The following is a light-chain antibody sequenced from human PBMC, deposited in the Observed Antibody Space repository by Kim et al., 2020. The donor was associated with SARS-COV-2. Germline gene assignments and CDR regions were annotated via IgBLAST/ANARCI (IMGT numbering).Light chain of an antibody. CDR2: AAS. Sequence: LSPGERATLSCRASQSVRRYLAWYQQKPGQAPRLLIYAASNRATGIPARFSGSGSGTDFTLTISSLEPEDFAVYYCQHRSSWPWTFGQGTKVDIK. V-gene: IGKV3-11*01. CDR3: QHRSSWPWT. CDR1: QSVRRY. J-gene: IGKJ1*01.